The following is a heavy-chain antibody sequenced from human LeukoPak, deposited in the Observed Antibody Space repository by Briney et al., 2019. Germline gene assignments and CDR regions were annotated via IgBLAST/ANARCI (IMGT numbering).Heavy chain of an antibody. V-gene: IGHV4-38-2*02. CDR2: IYHSGST. CDR3: ARLLWFGEFYFDC. D-gene: IGHD3-10*01. Sequence: PSETLSLTCTVSGYSIASGYYWGWIRQPPGKELEWIGSIYHSGSTYYNPSLKGRVTISLDTSRNQFSLKLSSVTAADTAVYYCARLLWFGEFYFDCWGQGTLVTVSS. CDR1: GYSIASGYY. J-gene: IGHJ4*02.